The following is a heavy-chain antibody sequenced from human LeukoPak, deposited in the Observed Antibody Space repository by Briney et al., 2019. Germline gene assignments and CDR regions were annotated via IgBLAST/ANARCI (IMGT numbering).Heavy chain of an antibody. J-gene: IGHJ4*02. D-gene: IGHD5-12*01. CDR2: IGGSNGIT. V-gene: IGHV3-23*01. CDR1: GFNFDRYT. CDR3: ARNENSGWGYFDY. Sequence: GGSLRLSCATSGFNFDRYTIHWVRQALGKGLEWVSVIGGSNGITFYVGSVKGRFTISRDNSKDTLYLQMNSLRAEDTAIYYCARNENSGWGYFDYWGQGTLVTVSS.